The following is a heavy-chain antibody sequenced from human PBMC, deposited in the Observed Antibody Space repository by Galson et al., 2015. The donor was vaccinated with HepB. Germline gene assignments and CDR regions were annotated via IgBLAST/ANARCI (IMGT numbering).Heavy chain of an antibody. CDR3: ARTNDYGDYGDRSFDL. CDR2: INHRGST. CDR1: GGSFSGHY. J-gene: IGHJ2*01. Sequence: TLSLTCTVYGGSFSGHYWTWIRQPPGKGLEWIGEINHRGSTNYNPSLRRRSAISVDTSKSQVSLNLHSVITTDTAVYYCARTNDYGDYGDRSFDLWGRGTLVTVSS. D-gene: IGHD4-17*01. V-gene: IGHV4-34*01.